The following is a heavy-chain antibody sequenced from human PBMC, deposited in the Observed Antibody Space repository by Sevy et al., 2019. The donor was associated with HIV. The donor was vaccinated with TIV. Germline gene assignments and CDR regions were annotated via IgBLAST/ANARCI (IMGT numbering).Heavy chain of an antibody. J-gene: IGHJ4*02. CDR1: GFTFSSYA. V-gene: IGHV3-30*04. CDR3: ARGYDDATDFDY. Sequence: GGSLRLSCAASGFTFSSYAMHWVRQAPGKGLEWVAVISYDGSNKYYADSVKGRFTISRDNSKNTLYLQMNSLRAEDTAVYYCARGYDDATDFDYWGQRTLVTVSS. CDR2: ISYDGSNK. D-gene: IGHD2-2*01.